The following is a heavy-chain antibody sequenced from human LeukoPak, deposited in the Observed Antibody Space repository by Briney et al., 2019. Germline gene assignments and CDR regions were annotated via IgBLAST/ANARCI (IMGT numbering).Heavy chain of an antibody. CDR1: GYTFSSYG. V-gene: IGHV1-18*01. D-gene: IGHD4-17*01. CDR3: ARGQTVTGTLYFDY. Sequence: ASVKGSCKASGYTFSSYGISWVRQAPGQGLEWMGWISAYNGNTNYAQKLQGRVTMTTDTSTSTAYMELRSLRSDDTAVYYCARGQTVTGTLYFDYWGQGTLVTVSS. CDR2: ISAYNGNT. J-gene: IGHJ4*02.